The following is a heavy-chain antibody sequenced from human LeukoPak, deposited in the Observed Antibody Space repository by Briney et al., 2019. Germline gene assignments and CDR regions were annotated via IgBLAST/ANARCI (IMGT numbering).Heavy chain of an antibody. V-gene: IGHV4-34*01. CDR2: INHSGST. CDR1: GRSFTVDY. Sequence: SETLSLTCALYGRSFTVDYGGWVRHPPGEGLGLIGVINHSGSTNYNPSIKSRVTISVETSKNQFSLKLSSMTAADTAVYYCASGYDRCGLDFWGQGTPVTVSS. D-gene: IGHD3-16*01. J-gene: IGHJ6*02. CDR3: ASGYDRCGLDF.